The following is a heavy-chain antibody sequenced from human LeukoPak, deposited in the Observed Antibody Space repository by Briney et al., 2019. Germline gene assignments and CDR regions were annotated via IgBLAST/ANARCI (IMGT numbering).Heavy chain of an antibody. CDR1: GFTFSSYG. CDR3: ARVMSPYYYDSSGQGTNWFDP. Sequence: GGSLRLSCAASGFTFSSYGMHWVRQAPGKGLEWVAVISYDGSNKYYADSVKGRFTISRDNSKNTLYLQMNSLRAEDTAVYYCARVMSPYYYDSSGQGTNWFDPWGQGTLVTVSS. D-gene: IGHD3-22*01. J-gene: IGHJ5*02. V-gene: IGHV3-30*03. CDR2: ISYDGSNK.